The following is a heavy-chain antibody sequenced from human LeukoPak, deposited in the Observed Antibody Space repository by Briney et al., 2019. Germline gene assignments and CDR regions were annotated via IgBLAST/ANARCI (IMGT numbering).Heavy chain of an antibody. V-gene: IGHV4-59*01. Sequence: SETLSLTCTVSGGSISSYYWSWIRQPPGKGLEWIGYIYYSGSTNYNPSLKSRVTISVDTSKNQFSLKPSSVTAADTAVYYCARGSSGSRDYWGQGTLVTVSS. CDR2: IYYSGST. CDR3: ARGSSGSRDY. D-gene: IGHD6-19*01. CDR1: GGSISSYY. J-gene: IGHJ4*02.